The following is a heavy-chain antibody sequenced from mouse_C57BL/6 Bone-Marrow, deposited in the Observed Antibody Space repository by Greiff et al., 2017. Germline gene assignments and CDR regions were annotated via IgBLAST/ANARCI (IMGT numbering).Heavy chain of an antibody. D-gene: IGHD2-4*01. CDR2: ISGGGGNT. CDR3: ARRRPTMISYAMDY. Sequence: DVQLVASGGGLVKPGGSLKLSCAASGFTFSSYTMSWVRQTPEKRLEWVATISGGGGNTYYPASVKGRFTLSRDNATNTLYLKMSSLRSYDAAVYYCARRRPTMISYAMDYWGQGTSVTVSS. V-gene: IGHV5-9*04. CDR1: GFTFSSYT. J-gene: IGHJ4*01.